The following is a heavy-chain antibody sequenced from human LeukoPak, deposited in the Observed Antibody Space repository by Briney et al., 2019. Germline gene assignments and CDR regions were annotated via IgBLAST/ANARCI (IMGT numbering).Heavy chain of an antibody. J-gene: IGHJ6*02. CDR2: INSDGSST. V-gene: IGHV3-74*01. CDR3: ARDYGRSRDYGMDV. D-gene: IGHD3-10*01. Sequence: GGSLRLSCAASGFTFSSYWMHWVRQAPGKGLVWVSRINSDGSSTTYADSVKGRFTISRDNAKNTPYLQMNSLRAEDTAVYFCARDYGRSRDYGMDVWGQGTTVTVSS. CDR1: GFTFSSYW.